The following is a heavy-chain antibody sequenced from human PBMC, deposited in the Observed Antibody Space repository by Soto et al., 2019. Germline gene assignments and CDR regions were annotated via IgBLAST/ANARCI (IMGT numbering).Heavy chain of an antibody. Sequence: ASVKVSCKASGYTFTSYDINWVRQAIGQGLEWMGWMNPNSGNTGYAQKFQGRVTMTRDTSISTAYMELSSLRSEDTAVYYCARGPSGYQYYYMDVWRKGTTVTVSS. D-gene: IGHD1-26*01. CDR3: ARGPSGYQYYYMDV. CDR1: GYTFTSYD. CDR2: MNPNSGNT. V-gene: IGHV1-8*01. J-gene: IGHJ6*03.